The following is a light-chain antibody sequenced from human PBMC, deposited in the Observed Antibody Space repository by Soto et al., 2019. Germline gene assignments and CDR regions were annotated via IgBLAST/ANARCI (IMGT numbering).Light chain of an antibody. CDR2: DAS. V-gene: IGKV3-20*01. CDR3: QQYASSPRT. Sequence: EMMLTQATGTLPLSPGDRATRSCRASQSVSGSYLDWYQQQTGQAHRLLIYDASSRDTGIPDRFSGSGSGTDFTLTISRLEPEEFAVYYCQQYASSPRTFGQGTKWIS. CDR1: QSVSGSY. J-gene: IGKJ1*01.